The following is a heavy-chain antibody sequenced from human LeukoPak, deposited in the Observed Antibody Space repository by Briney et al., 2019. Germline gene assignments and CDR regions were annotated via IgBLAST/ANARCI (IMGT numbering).Heavy chain of an antibody. V-gene: IGHV4-59*01. CDR2: IYYSGST. D-gene: IGHD5-18*01. Sequence: SETLSLTCTVSGGSISSYYWSWIRQPPGKGLEWIGYIYYSGSTNYNPSLKSRVTISVDTSKNQFSLKLSSVTAADTAVYYCARALCSYGYWYFDLWGRGTLVTVSS. CDR1: GGSISSYY. J-gene: IGHJ2*01. CDR3: ARALCSYGYWYFDL.